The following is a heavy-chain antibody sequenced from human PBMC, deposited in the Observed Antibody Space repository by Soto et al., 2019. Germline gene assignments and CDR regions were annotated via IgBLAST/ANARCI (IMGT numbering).Heavy chain of an antibody. J-gene: IGHJ4*02. Sequence: QVQLVQSGAEMKKPGSSVKVSCQSSGGTFNTYAMNWVRQAPGQGPERMGDISPMFGAANYAPKFQGRVTISADESTGTSYMQWSSLTPEDTALYFCARDVQVHPPAFVYWGQGTLVTVSS. CDR1: GGTFNTYA. CDR2: ISPMFGAA. D-gene: IGHD3-10*01. CDR3: ARDVQVHPPAFVY. V-gene: IGHV1-69*19.